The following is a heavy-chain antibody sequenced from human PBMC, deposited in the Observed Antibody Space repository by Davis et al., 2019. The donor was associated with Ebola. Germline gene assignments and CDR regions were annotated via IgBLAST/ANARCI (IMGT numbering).Heavy chain of an antibody. Sequence: AASVKVSCKTSGYTFSGYAISWVRQAAGQGLEWIGRINVYNGHTNYAQNFQGRVTVSTDTSTSIAYMELRSLRSDDTALYYCARDATTVTTIWFDPWGQGTLVTVSS. CDR3: ARDATTVTTIWFDP. J-gene: IGHJ5*02. V-gene: IGHV1-18*01. CDR2: INVYNGHT. CDR1: GYTFSGYA. D-gene: IGHD4-17*01.